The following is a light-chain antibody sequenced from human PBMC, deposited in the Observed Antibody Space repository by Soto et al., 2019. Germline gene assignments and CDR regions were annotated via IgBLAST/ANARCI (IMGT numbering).Light chain of an antibody. CDR2: EVT. V-gene: IGLV2-8*01. CDR1: SSDVGGYDY. Sequence: QSALTQPPSASGSPGRSVTISCTGTSSDVGGYDYVSWFQQHPGKAPKPIIYEVTKRPSGVPDRFSASKSGNTASLTVSGLQAEDEADYYCSSFVAGNNYWVFGGGTKVTVL. CDR3: SSFVAGNNYWV. J-gene: IGLJ3*02.